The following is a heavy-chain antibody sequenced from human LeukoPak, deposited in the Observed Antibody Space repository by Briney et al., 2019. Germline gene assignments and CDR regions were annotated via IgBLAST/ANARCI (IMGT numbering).Heavy chain of an antibody. CDR2: IYYSGST. D-gene: IGHD6-13*01. CDR3: ARAGSSWFSGWFDP. J-gene: IGHJ5*02. V-gene: IGHV4-59*01. CDR1: GGSISSYY. Sequence: KPSETLSLTCTVSGGSISSYYWSWIRQPPGKGLEWIGYIYYSGSTNYNPSLKSRVTISVDTSKNQFSLKLSSVTAADTAVYYCARAGSSWFSGWFDPWGQGTLVTVSS.